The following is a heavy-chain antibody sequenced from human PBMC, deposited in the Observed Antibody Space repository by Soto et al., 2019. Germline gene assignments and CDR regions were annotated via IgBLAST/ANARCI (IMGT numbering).Heavy chain of an antibody. CDR1: GYTFTSYY. CDR2: INPSGGST. D-gene: IGHD2-15*01. J-gene: IGHJ5*02. CDR3: ARGYCSGGSCYSGRSGFDP. Sequence: QVQLVQSGAEVKKPGASVKVSCKASGYTFTSYYMHWVRQAPGQGLEWMGIINPSGGSTGYAQKLQGRVTMTRDTSTSTVYMELSSLRSEDTAVYYCARGYCSGGSCYSGRSGFDPWGQGTLVTVSS. V-gene: IGHV1-46*03.